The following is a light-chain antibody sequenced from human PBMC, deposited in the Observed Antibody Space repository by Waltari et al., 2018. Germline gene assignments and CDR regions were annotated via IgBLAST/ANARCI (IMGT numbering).Light chain of an antibody. CDR2: DVS. J-gene: IGLJ2*01. CDR1: SSDVGGYNY. V-gene: IGLV2-14*03. CDR3: SSYTSSRGVV. Sequence: QSALTQPASVSGSPGQSITISCTGTSSDVGGYNYVSWYQQHPGKAPKRMIYDVSNRPAGVANRFAGSKSGNTASLTISGLQAEDEADYYCSSYTSSRGVVFGGGTKLTVL.